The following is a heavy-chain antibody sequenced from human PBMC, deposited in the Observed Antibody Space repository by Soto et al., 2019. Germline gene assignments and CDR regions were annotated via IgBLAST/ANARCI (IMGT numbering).Heavy chain of an antibody. V-gene: IGHV4-59*01. Sequence: SETRSLTCTVSGGSISSYYWSWIRQPPGKGLEWIGYIYYSGSTNYNPSLKSRVTISVDTSKNQFSLKLSSVTAADTAVYYCARWLRPYYFDYWGQGTLVTVSS. CDR1: GGSISSYY. J-gene: IGHJ4*02. D-gene: IGHD5-12*01. CDR2: IYYSGST. CDR3: ARWLRPYYFDY.